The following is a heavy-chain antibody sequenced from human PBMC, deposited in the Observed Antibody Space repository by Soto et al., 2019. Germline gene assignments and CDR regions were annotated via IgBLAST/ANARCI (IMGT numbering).Heavy chain of an antibody. D-gene: IGHD3-3*01. CDR2: ISYDGSNK. V-gene: IGHV3-30*18. Sequence: PGGSLRLSCAASGFTFSSYGMHWVRQAPGKGLEWVAVISYDGSNKYYADSVKGRFTISRDNSKNTLYLQMNSLRAEDTAVYYCAKAPREGVTIFGVVIRVPPPDRDIDYYYGMDVWGQGTTVTVSS. CDR1: GFTFSSYG. J-gene: IGHJ6*02. CDR3: AKAPREGVTIFGVVIRVPPPDRDIDYYYGMDV.